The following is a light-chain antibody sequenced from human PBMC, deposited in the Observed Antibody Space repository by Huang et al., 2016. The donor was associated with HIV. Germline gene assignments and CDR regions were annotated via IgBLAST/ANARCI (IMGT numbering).Light chain of an antibody. J-gene: IGKJ1*01. V-gene: IGKV2-30*01. CDR1: QSLGYSAGNCY. Sequence: DVVMTQSPLSLPVTLGQPASISCRSSQSLGYSAGNCYLNWFQQWPGQSPRRLIYKVSNRDSGVPDRFSGSGSGTDFTLKISRVEADDVGVYYCMQNTHWPQTFGQGTKVEIK. CDR3: MQNTHWPQT. CDR2: KVS.